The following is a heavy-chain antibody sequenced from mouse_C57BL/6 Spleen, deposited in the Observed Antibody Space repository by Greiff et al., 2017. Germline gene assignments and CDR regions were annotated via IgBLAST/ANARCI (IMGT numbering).Heavy chain of an antibody. V-gene: IGHV1-69*01. CDR1: GYTFTSYW. Sequence: QVQLQQPGAELVMPGASVKLSCKASGYTFTSYWMHWVKQRPGQGLEWIGEIATSDSYTTYNQKFKGKSTLTVDKSSSPAYMQLSSLTSEDSAVYYCARTAAQAGSFDYWGQGTTLTVSS. D-gene: IGHD3-2*02. CDR2: IATSDSYT. J-gene: IGHJ2*01. CDR3: ARTAAQAGSFDY.